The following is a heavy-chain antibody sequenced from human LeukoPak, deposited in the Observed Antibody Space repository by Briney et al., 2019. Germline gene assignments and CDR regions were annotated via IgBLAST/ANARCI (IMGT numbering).Heavy chain of an antibody. V-gene: IGHV3-9*01. CDR3: AKGYCSGASCQEEY. D-gene: IGHD2-15*01. Sequence: GRSLRLSCAASGFRFDDYAMRWVRQAPGKGLEWVSGVSWNSGRIGYADSVKGRFTISRDNAKNSLYLQMNRLRAEDTALYYCAKGYCSGASCQEEYWGQGTLVTVSS. CDR1: GFRFDDYA. J-gene: IGHJ4*02. CDR2: VSWNSGRI.